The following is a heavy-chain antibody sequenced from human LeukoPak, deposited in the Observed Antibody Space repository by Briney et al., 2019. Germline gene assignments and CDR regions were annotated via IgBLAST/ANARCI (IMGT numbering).Heavy chain of an antibody. CDR2: IYYSGGT. D-gene: IGHD6-13*01. J-gene: IGHJ2*01. CDR1: GGSISSYY. V-gene: IGHV4-59*12. Sequence: PSETLSLTCTVSGGSISSYYWSWIRQPPGKGLEWIGYIYYSGGTNYNPSLKGRVTISVATSKNQFSLKLSSVTAADTAVYYCARDRAAAGYLFDLWGRGTLVTVSS. CDR3: ARDRAAAGYLFDL.